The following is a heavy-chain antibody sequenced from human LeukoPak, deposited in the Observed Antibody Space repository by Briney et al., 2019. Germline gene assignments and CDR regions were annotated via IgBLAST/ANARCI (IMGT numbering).Heavy chain of an antibody. CDR2: IYTSGST. D-gene: IGHD1-26*01. Sequence: KTSETLSLTCTVSGGSISSYYWSWIRQPAGKGVEWIGRIYTSGSTNYNPSLKSRVTMSVDTSKNQFSLKLSSVTAADTAMYYCATYSGEGNDYWGQGTLVTVSS. CDR1: GGSISSYY. V-gene: IGHV4-4*07. J-gene: IGHJ4*02. CDR3: ATYSGEGNDY.